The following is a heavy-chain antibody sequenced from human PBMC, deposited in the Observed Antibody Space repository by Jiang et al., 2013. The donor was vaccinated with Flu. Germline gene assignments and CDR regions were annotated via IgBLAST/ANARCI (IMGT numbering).Heavy chain of an antibody. J-gene: IGHJ6*02. CDR1: GGSISSGDYY. D-gene: IGHD4-17*01. Sequence: VKPSQTLSLTCTVSGGSISSGDYYWSWIRQPPGKGLEWIGYIYYSGSTYYNPSLKSRVTISVDTSKNQFSLKLSSVTAADTAVYYCARYGDYDDYYYGMDVWGQGTTVTVSS. V-gene: IGHV4-30-4*01. CDR2: IYYSGST. CDR3: ARYGDYDDYYYGMDV.